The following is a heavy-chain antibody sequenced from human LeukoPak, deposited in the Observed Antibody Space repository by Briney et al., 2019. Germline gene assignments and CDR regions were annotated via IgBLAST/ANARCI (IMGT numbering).Heavy chain of an antibody. CDR1: GFTFSSYS. V-gene: IGHV3-48*02. CDR2: ISSSSSTI. Sequence: TGGSLRLSCAASGFTFSSYSMNWVRQAPGKGLEWVSSISSSSSTIYYADSVKGRFTISRDNAKNSLHLQMNSLRDEDTAVYYCARGSSSWDCIDYWGQGTLVTVSS. J-gene: IGHJ4*02. D-gene: IGHD6-13*01. CDR3: ARGSSSWDCIDY.